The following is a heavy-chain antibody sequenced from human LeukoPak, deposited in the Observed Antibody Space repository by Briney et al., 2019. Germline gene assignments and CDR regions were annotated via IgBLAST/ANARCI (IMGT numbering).Heavy chain of an antibody. D-gene: IGHD6-13*01. V-gene: IGHV3-23*01. CDR3: AKGGAAAGTDQYYYYGMDV. Sequence: GGSLRLSCAASGFTFSSYAMSWVRQAPGRGLEWVSAISGSGGSTYYADSVKGRFTISRDNSKNTLYLQMNSLRAEDTAVYYCAKGGAAAGTDQYYYYGMDVWGQGTTVTVSS. J-gene: IGHJ6*02. CDR1: GFTFSSYA. CDR2: ISGSGGST.